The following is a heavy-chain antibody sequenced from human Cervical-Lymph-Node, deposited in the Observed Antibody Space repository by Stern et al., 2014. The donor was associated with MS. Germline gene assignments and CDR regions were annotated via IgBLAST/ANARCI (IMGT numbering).Heavy chain of an antibody. CDR1: GASITSYY. CDR2: IYYSGTT. CDR3: ARATDL. Sequence: VQLVESGPGLLRPSETLSLTCTVSGASITSYYGSWIRQPPGKGLEWIGYIYYSGTTNYNASLKGRVAISIDTSKTQFSLMLSSVTAADTAVYYCARATDLWGQGTLVTVSS. J-gene: IGHJ5*02. V-gene: IGHV4-59*01.